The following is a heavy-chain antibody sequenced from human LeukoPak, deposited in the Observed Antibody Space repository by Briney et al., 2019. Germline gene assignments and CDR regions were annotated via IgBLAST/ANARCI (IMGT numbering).Heavy chain of an antibody. CDR1: GYSISSGYY. D-gene: IGHD3-9*01. CDR2: IYHSGST. J-gene: IGHJ4*02. CDR3: ARWAASYYDILTGYRYLYYFDY. V-gene: IGHV4-38-2*02. Sequence: PSETLSLTCTVSGYSISSGYYWGWIRQPPGQGLEWTGSIYHSGSTYYNPSLKSRVSISVDTSKNQFSLKLSSVTAADTAVYYCARWAASYYDILTGYRYLYYFDYWGQGTLVTVSS.